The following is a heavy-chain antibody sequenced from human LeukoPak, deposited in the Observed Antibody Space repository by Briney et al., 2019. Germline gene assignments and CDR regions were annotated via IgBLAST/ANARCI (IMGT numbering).Heavy chain of an antibody. D-gene: IGHD1-26*01. CDR3: ARREVGATVLDY. CDR2: IYPGDSDT. J-gene: IGHJ4*02. V-gene: IGHV5-51*01. Sequence: GESLKISCQGSGYSFATYWVTWVRQMPGKGLEWLGTIYPGDSDTRYSPSFQGQVTISADKSISTAYLQWSSLKASDTAMYYCARREVGATVLDYWGQGTLVTVSS. CDR1: GYSFATYW.